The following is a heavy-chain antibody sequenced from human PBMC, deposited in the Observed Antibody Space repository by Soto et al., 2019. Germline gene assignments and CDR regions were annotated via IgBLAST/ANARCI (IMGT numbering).Heavy chain of an antibody. V-gene: IGHV4-61*08. CDR2: MYNTGST. D-gene: IGHD2-21*02. CDR3: ARDLWGYCGTDCYPLDV. CDR1: GGSINSGGYS. Sequence: SETLSLTCAVSGGSINSGGYSWSWIRQPPGKGLEWIGYMYNTGSTVYNPSFKSRVTISVDTSKNQFSLKLNSVTAADTAVYYCARDLWGYCGTDCYPLDVWGQGTTVTVS. J-gene: IGHJ6*02.